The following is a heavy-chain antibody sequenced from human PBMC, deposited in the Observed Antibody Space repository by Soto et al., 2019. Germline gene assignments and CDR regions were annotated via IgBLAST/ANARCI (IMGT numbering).Heavy chain of an antibody. D-gene: IGHD1-26*01. CDR2: ITPFSGDV. V-gene: IGHV1-45*02. CDR3: AGGGAGSGPFTWELPDH. Sequence: QMQLVQSGAEVKKTGSSVTVSCKALGNTFTYRYLHWVRQAPGQALEWMGWITPFSGDVHYAQKFEERVTITRDRSINTAYTQMSSLTSEDTAMYFCAGGGAGSGPFTWELPDHWGQGTLVTVSS. J-gene: IGHJ4*02. CDR1: GNTFTYRY.